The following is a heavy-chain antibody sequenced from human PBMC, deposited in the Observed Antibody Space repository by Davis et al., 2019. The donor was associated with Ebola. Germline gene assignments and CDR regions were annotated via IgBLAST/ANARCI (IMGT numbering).Heavy chain of an antibody. D-gene: IGHD6-13*01. CDR3: AREGSSSWNDAFDI. CDR1: GGSISSYY. CDR2: IYYSGST. V-gene: IGHV4-59*01. J-gene: IGHJ3*02. Sequence: MPSETLSLTCTVSGGSISSYYWSCIRQPPGKGLEWIGYIYYSGSTNYNPSLKSRVTISVDTSKNQFSLKLSSVTAADTAVYYCAREGSSSWNDAFDIWGQGTMVTVSS.